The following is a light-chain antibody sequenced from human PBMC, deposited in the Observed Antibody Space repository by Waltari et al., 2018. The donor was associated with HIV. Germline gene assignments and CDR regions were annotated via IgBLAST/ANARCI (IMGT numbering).Light chain of an antibody. CDR2: ENN. J-gene: IGLJ3*02. V-gene: IGLV1-51*02. CDR3: ATWDSNLSAWV. CDR1: SPNIGDTY. Sequence: QSVLTQPPSVSAAPGQKVTISCSGSSPNIGDTYISWYQQLPGTAAKLLIYENNKGPSGMPDRSSGSKSGTSATLGSAGLQTGDEADYYCATWDSNLSAWVFGGGTKLTVL.